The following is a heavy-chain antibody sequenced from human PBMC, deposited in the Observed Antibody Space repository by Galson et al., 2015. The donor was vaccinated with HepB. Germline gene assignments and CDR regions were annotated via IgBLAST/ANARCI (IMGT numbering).Heavy chain of an antibody. CDR3: ARTYSSSRYYYYYYMDV. CDR2: IYPGDSDT. D-gene: IGHD6-6*01. CDR1: GYSFTSYW. Sequence: QSGAEVKKPGESLKISCKGSGYSFTSYWIGWVRQMPGKGLEWMGIIYPGDSDTRYSPSFQGQVTISADKSISTAYLQWSSLKASDTAMYYCARTYSSSRYYYYYYMDVWGKGTTVTVSS. J-gene: IGHJ6*03. V-gene: IGHV5-51*01.